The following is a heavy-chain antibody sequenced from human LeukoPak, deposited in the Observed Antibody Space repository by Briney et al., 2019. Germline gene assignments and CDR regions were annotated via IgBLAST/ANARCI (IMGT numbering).Heavy chain of an antibody. D-gene: IGHD2-15*01. CDR2: INPAGSET. J-gene: IGHJ4*02. Sequence: GGSLRLSCAASGFSFSAYWMTWVRQAPGTGLEWVANINPAGSETYYVDPVKGRFSITRDNAKNLVYLQMNSLRAEDTAVYHCARFGYVAAVDVWGQGTPVTVSS. CDR3: ARFGYVAAVDV. V-gene: IGHV3-7*01. CDR1: GFSFSAYW.